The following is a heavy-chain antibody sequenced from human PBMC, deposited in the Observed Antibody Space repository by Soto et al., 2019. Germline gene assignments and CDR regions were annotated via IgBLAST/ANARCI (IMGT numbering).Heavy chain of an antibody. CDR2: ISSSSSYT. D-gene: IGHD3-3*01. CDR1: GFTFSDYY. Sequence: GGSLRLSCAASGFTFSDYYMSWIRQAPGKGLEWVSYISSSSSYTNYPDSVKGRFTISRDNAKNSLYLQMNSLRAEDTAVHYCARRLEWRLQSPDYFDYCGKGTLLAASS. J-gene: IGHJ4*02. V-gene: IGHV3-11*06. CDR3: ARRLEWRLQSPDYFDY.